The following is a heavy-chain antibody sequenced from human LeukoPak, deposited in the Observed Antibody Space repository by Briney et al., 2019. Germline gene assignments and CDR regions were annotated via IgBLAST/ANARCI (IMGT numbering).Heavy chain of an antibody. CDR1: GGTFSSYA. J-gene: IGHJ6*02. CDR3: ARAKRTGSYYLYYGMDV. Sequence: SVTVSCKASGGTFSSYAISWVRQAPGQGLEWMGGIIPIFGTANYAQKFQGRVTITADESTSTAYMELSSLRSEDTAVYYCARAKRTGSYYLYYGMDVWGQGTTVTVSS. D-gene: IGHD1-26*01. CDR2: IIPIFGTA. V-gene: IGHV1-69*01.